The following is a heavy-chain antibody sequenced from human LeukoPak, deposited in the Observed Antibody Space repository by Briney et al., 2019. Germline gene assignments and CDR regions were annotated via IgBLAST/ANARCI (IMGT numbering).Heavy chain of an antibody. Sequence: GRSLRLSCVPSTFTFSNSVMHWVRQAPGKGLEWVSGISIDGNGKYYADSVRGRITISRDNSKNTLYLEMNSLIAEDTAVYYCAKEVRTSGRAGIFGYWGQGTLVTVSS. CDR3: AKEVRTSGRAGIFGY. D-gene: IGHD2-2*01. V-gene: IGHV3-30*04. J-gene: IGHJ4*02. CDR2: ISIDGNGK. CDR1: TFTFSNSV.